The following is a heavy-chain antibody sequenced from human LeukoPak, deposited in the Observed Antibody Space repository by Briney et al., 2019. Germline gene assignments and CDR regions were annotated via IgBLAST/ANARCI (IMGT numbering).Heavy chain of an antibody. Sequence: GGSLRLSCAASGFTFSSYWMHWVRQAPGKGLVWVSRVNSYGTGTTYADSVEGRFTISRDNAKNTVYLQMHSLRAEDTAIYYCIRTLIVATSPYMDVWGKGTTVTVSS. CDR1: GFTFSSYW. D-gene: IGHD5-12*01. CDR3: IRTLIVATSPYMDV. CDR2: VNSYGTGT. V-gene: IGHV3-74*01. J-gene: IGHJ6*03.